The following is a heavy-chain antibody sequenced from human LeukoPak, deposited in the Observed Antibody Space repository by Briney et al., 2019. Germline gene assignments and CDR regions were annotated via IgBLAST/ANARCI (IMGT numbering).Heavy chain of an antibody. J-gene: IGHJ4*02. D-gene: IGHD6-13*01. CDR3: ARDQAGIAAAGDNFDY. CDR2: IYYSGNT. Sequence: PSETLSLTCTVSGGSISPYYWSWIRQSPGKGLEWIGYIYYSGNTYYNPSLKSRVTISVDTSKNQFSLKLSSVTAADTAVYYCARDQAGIAAAGDNFDYWGQGTLVTVSS. V-gene: IGHV4-59*12. CDR1: GGSISPYY.